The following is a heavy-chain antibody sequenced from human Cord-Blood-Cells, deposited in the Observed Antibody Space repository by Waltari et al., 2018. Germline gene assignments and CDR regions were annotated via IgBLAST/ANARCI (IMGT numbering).Heavy chain of an antibody. D-gene: IGHD6-13*01. J-gene: IGHJ6*02. Sequence: EVQLVESGGGLVQPGGSLRLSCAAYGFTFSSYDMHLFCQATGKGLEWVSAIGTAGDTYYPGSVKGRFTISRENAKNSLYLQMNSLRAGDTAVYYCARSLAAGNRLGPYYYGMDVWGQGTTVTVSS. CDR2: IGTAGDT. V-gene: IGHV3-13*01. CDR3: ARSLAAGNRLGPYYYGMDV. CDR1: GFTFSSYD.